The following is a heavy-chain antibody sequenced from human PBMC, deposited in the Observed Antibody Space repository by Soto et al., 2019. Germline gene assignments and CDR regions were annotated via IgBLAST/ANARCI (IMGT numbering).Heavy chain of an antibody. V-gene: IGHV4-61*01. D-gene: IGHD2-15*01. CDR1: GFSVTYENFY. J-gene: IGHJ4*02. CDR3: AVEYCSGGSCSPRGGPGY. CDR2: INNSGSP. Sequence: PSETLSLTCTVSGFSVTYENFYWTWIRQPPGMGLEWIAEINNSGSPKYNPSLKSRVTISVDTSKNQFSLKLSSVTAADTAVYYCAVEYCSGGSCSPRGGPGYWGQGTLVTVSS.